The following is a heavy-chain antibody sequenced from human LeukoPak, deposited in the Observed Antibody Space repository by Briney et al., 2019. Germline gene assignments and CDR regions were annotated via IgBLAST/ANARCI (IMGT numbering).Heavy chain of an antibody. V-gene: IGHV4-59*01. Sequence: PSETLSLTCTVSGGSISSYYWSWVRQPPGEGLEWIGYIYYSGSTNYNPSLKSRVTISVDTSKNQFSLKPSSVTAADTAVYYCARGSGWYYYWGQGTLVTVSS. CDR3: ARGSGWYYY. D-gene: IGHD6-19*01. J-gene: IGHJ4*02. CDR2: IYYSGST. CDR1: GGSISSYY.